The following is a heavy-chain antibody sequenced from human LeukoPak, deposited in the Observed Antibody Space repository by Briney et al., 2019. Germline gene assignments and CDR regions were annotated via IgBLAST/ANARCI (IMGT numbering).Heavy chain of an antibody. D-gene: IGHD6-19*01. CDR3: AKDMVLRYSSGWYGFDY. CDR1: GFTFDDYA. CDR2: ISWNSGSI. J-gene: IGHJ4*02. V-gene: IGHV3-9*01. Sequence: GGSLRLSCAASGFTFDDYAMHWVRQAPGKCLEWVSGISWNSGSIGYADSVKGRFTISRDNAKNSLYLQMNSLRAEDTALYYCAKDMVLRYSSGWYGFDYWGQGTLVTVSS.